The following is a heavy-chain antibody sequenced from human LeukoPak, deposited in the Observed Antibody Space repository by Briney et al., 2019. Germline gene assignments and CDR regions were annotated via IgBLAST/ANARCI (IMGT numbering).Heavy chain of an antibody. V-gene: IGHV5-51*01. CDR1: GYRFTSYW. CDR2: IYPGDSDT. CDR3: ARLTSSTTCGGDCYSAPFDY. Sequence: GASLKISCKGSGYRFTSYWIGWVRPLPGKGPEWMGIIYPGDSDTRYSPSFQGQVTISADKSISTAYLQWSSLKASDTAMYYCARLTSSTTCGGDCYSAPFDYWGQGTLVTVSS. D-gene: IGHD2-21*02. J-gene: IGHJ4*02.